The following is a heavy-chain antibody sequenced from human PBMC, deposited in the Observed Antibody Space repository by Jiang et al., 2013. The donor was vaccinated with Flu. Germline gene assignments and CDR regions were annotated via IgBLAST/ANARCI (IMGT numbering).Heavy chain of an antibody. J-gene: IGHJ4*02. D-gene: IGHD1-26*01. Sequence: GPGLVKPSQTLSLTCTVSGGSISSANHYWSWIRQHPGKGLEWIGYIYYSGSTYYNPSLKSRVTISVDTSKNQLSLKVSSVTAADTAVYFCARGPTGSYVANWGQGTLVTV. CDR3: ARGPTGSYVAN. CDR2: IYYSGST. CDR1: GGSISSANHY. V-gene: IGHV4-31*03.